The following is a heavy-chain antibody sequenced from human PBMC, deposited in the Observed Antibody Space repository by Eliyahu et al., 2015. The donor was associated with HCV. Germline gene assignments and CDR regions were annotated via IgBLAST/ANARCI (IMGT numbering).Heavy chain of an antibody. Sequence: QVQLVQSGAEVKKPGASVXVSCKASGYTFTSXGISWVRQAPGQGLEXMGWXSAYHGNTXYXQXLQGRVTMTTDTSTSTAYMELRSLRSDDTAVYYCARKSSSSSPDFDYWGQGTLVTVSS. J-gene: IGHJ4*02. CDR2: XSAYHGNT. CDR1: GYTFTSXG. CDR3: ARKSSSSSPDFDY. V-gene: IGHV1-18*01. D-gene: IGHD2-2*01.